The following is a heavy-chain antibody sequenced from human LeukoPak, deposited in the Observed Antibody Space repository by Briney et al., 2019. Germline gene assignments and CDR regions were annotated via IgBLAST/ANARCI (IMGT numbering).Heavy chain of an antibody. Sequence: GGSLRLSCAASGFTFDDYAMHWVRQAPGKGLEWVSGISWNSGSIGYADSVKGRFTISRDNAKNSLYPQMNSLRAEDTAVYYCAKTMVVTANPRAFDIWGQGTMVTVSS. V-gene: IGHV3-9*01. D-gene: IGHD2-21*02. CDR3: AKTMVVTANPRAFDI. CDR2: ISWNSGSI. CDR1: GFTFDDYA. J-gene: IGHJ3*02.